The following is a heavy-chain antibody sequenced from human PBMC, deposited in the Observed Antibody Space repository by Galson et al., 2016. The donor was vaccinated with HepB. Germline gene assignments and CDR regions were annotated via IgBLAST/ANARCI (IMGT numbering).Heavy chain of an antibody. CDR1: GFTFSHAW. V-gene: IGHV3-15*01. CDR2: IKSRKDGGTR. CDR3: TTDAFCSITTCHKEPYYHGLGV. Sequence: SLRLSCAASGFTFSHAWMTWVRQAPGKGLEWVGRIKSRKDGGTRDYAAPVKGRFTISRDDSENTLYLRMDSLRPDDTGVYYCTTDAFCSITTCHKEPYYHGLGVWGKGATVTVSS. J-gene: IGHJ6*04. D-gene: IGHD2-2*01.